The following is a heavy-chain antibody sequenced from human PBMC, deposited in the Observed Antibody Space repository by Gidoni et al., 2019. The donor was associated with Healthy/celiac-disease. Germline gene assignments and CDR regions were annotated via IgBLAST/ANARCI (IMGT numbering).Heavy chain of an antibody. CDR2: IIPIFGTA. J-gene: IGHJ4*02. CDR1: GGTFSSYA. Sequence: QVQLVQSGAAVKKPGSSVKVSCQASGGTFSSYAISWVRQAPGQGLEWMGGIIPIFGTANYAQKFQGRVRITADESTSTAYRELSSLGSEDTAVYYCARTPLVDTAMVGFDYWGQGTLVTVSS. V-gene: IGHV1-69*01. CDR3: ARTPLVDTAMVGFDY. D-gene: IGHD5-18*01.